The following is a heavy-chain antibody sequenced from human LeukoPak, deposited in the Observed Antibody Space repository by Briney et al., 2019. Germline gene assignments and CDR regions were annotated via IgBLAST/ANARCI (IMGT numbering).Heavy chain of an antibody. CDR3: ARDPVVVVAATHYYYGMDV. CDR1: GGTFSSYA. D-gene: IGHD2-15*01. V-gene: IGHV1-69*13. CDR2: IIPIFGTA. Sequence: ASVKVSCKASGGTFSSYAISWVRQAPGQGLEWMGGIIPIFGTANYAQKFQGRVAITADESTSTAYMELSSLRSEDTAVYYCARDPVVVVAATHYYYGMDVWGQGTTVTVSS. J-gene: IGHJ6*02.